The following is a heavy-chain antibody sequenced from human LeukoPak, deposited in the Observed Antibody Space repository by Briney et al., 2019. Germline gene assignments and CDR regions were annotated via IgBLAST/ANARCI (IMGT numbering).Heavy chain of an antibody. CDR3: ARSTLVRGLITNAFDY. D-gene: IGHD3-10*01. CDR2: INPNSGGT. J-gene: IGHJ4*02. CDR1: GYTFTGYY. Sequence: ASVKVSCKASGYTFTGYYMHWVRQAPGQGLEWMGWINPNSGGTNYAQKFQGWVTMTRDTSISTAYMELSRLRSDDTAVYYCARSTLVRGLITNAFDYWGQGTLVTVSS. V-gene: IGHV1-2*04.